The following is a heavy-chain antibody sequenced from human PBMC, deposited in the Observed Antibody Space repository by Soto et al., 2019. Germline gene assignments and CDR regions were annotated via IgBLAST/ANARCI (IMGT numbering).Heavy chain of an antibody. CDR3: ARQGVSSGWFDY. CDR1: GGSISSSSYY. J-gene: IGHJ4*02. CDR2: IYYSGSA. Sequence: SETLSLTCTVSGGSISSSSYYWGWVRQPPGKGLEWIGTIYYSGSASYNPSHKSRITISVDTSKEQFSLKLSSVTAADTAVYYCARQGVSSGWFDYWGQGTLVTVSS. V-gene: IGHV4-39*01. D-gene: IGHD6-25*01.